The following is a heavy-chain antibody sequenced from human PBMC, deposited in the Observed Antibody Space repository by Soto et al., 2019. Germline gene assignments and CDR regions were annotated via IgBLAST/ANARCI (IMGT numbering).Heavy chain of an antibody. CDR1: GFTFSSYA. CDR3: ARDLRVVRGVIIKNYYYYGMDV. J-gene: IGHJ6*02. D-gene: IGHD3-10*01. V-gene: IGHV3-30-3*01. Sequence: GSLRLSCAASGFTFSSYAMHWVRQAPGKGLEWVAVISYDGSNKYYADSVKGRFTISRDNSKNTLYLQMNSLRAEDTAVYYCARDLRVVRGVIIKNYYYYGMDVWGQGTTVTVSS. CDR2: ISYDGSNK.